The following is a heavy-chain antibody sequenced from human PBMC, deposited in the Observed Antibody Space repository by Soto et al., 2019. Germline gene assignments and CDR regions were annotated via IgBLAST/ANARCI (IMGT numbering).Heavy chain of an antibody. J-gene: IGHJ4*02. D-gene: IGHD1-26*01. CDR3: ARGVSAGVDY. Sequence: GASVKVSCKASGYSFTSLDINWVRQTAGQGLEWMGWMEPSTGRTGYAQKFQGRVTMTRDTSVNTAYMELTTLTSDDTAFYYCARGVSAGVDYWGQGTLVTVSS. CDR1: GYSFTSLD. V-gene: IGHV1-8*01. CDR2: MEPSTGRT.